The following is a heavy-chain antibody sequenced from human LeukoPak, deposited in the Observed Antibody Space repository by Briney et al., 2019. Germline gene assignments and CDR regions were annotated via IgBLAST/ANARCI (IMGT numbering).Heavy chain of an antibody. CDR3: ARVSAVRTAFDY. Sequence: SETLSLTCTVSGGSISSYYWSWIRQPPGKGLEWIGYIYYSGSTNYNPSLKSRVTISVDTSKNQFSLKLSSVTAADTAVYYCARVSAVRTAFDYGAKGTLVSVSS. V-gene: IGHV4-59*01. CDR1: GGSISSYY. J-gene: IGHJ4*02. CDR2: IYYSGST.